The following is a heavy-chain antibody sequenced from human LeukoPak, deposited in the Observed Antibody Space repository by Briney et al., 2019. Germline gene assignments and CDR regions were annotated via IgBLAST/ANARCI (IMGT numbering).Heavy chain of an antibody. CDR1: GVSITSGGYY. CDR3: ARPRIVGARNFDY. CDR2: INHSGST. D-gene: IGHD1-26*01. J-gene: IGHJ4*02. V-gene: IGHV4-34*01. Sequence: SETLSLTCTVSGVSITSGGYYWSWIRQPPGKGLEWIGEINHSGSTNYNPSLKSRVTISVDTSKNQFSLKLSSVTAADTAVYYCARPRIVGARNFDYWGQGTLVTVSS.